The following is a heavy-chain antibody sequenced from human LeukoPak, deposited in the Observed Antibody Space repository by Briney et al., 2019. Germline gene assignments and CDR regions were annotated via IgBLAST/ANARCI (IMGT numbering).Heavy chain of an antibody. J-gene: IGHJ4*02. CDR3: ARGFSYYGSGSLDY. D-gene: IGHD3-10*01. Sequence: GASVTVSCKASGYTFTDYYMHWVRQAPGQGLEWMGWINPNSGGTNYAQKFQGRVTMTRNTSISTAYMELSSLRSEDTAVYYCARGFSYYGSGSLDYWGQGTLVTVSS. CDR2: INPNSGGT. CDR1: GYTFTDYY. V-gene: IGHV1-2*02.